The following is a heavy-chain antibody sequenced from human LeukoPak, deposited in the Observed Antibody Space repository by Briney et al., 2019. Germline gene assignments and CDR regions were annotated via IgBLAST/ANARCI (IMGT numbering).Heavy chain of an antibody. V-gene: IGHV3-66*01. CDR3: ARDRRDYDFWSGSIDY. D-gene: IGHD3-3*01. CDR1: GFTVSSNY. J-gene: IGHJ4*02. CDR2: IYSGGST. Sequence: PGGSLRLSCAASGFTVSSNYMSWVRQAPGKGLEWVSVIYSGGSTYYADSVKGRFTISRDNSKNTLYLQMNSLRAEDTAVYYCARDRRDYDFWSGSIDYWGQGTLVTVSS.